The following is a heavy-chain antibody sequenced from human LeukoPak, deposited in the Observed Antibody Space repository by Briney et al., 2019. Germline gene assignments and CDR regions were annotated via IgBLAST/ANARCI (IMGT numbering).Heavy chain of an antibody. D-gene: IGHD3-9*01. CDR2: MNPNSGNT. V-gene: IGHV1-8*01. CDR3: ARRFYDNLTSHTWYDY. J-gene: IGHJ4*02. CDR1: GYTFTSYD. Sequence: GASVKVSCKASGYTFTSYDINWMRQAPGQGLEWVGWMNPNSGNTGYAQTFQGKLTMTRNTSIKTAYMELSSLRSDDTAVYYCARRFYDNLTSHTWYDYWGQGTLVTVSS.